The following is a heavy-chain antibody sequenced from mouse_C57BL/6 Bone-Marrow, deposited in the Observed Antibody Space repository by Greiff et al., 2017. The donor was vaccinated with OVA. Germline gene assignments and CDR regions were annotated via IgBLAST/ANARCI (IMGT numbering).Heavy chain of an antibody. V-gene: IGHV5-6*01. Sequence: EVMLVESGGDLVKPGGSLKLSCAASGFTFSSYGMSWVRQTPDKRLEWVATISSGGSYTYYPDSVKGRFTISRDNAKNTLYLQMSSLKSEDTAMYYCARHDAAYYFDYWGQGTTLTVSS. J-gene: IGHJ2*01. CDR2: ISSGGSYT. CDR1: GFTFSSYG. CDR3: ARHDAAYYFDY.